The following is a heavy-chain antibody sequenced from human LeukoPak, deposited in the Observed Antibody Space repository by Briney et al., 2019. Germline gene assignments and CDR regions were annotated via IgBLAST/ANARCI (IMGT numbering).Heavy chain of an antibody. J-gene: IGHJ4*02. Sequence: PSETLSLTCTVSGGSISSGGYYWSWIRQHPGKGLEWIGYIYYSGSTYYNPSLKSRVTISVDTSKNQFPLKLSSVTAADTAVYYCATLAGTGKVVDYWGQGTLVTVSS. D-gene: IGHD6-13*01. CDR2: IYYSGST. V-gene: IGHV4-31*03. CDR1: GGSISSGGYY. CDR3: ATLAGTGKVVDY.